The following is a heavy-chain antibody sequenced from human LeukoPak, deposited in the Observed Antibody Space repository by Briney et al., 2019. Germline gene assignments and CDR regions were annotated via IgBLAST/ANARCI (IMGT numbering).Heavy chain of an antibody. CDR1: GGSISSYY. D-gene: IGHD2-21*01. CDR2: IYYSGST. CDR3: ARGVIAIGWVAYYFDY. J-gene: IGHJ4*02. Sequence: SETLSLTCTVSGGSISSYYWSWIRQPPGKGLEWIGYIYYSGSTNYNPSLKSRVTISVDTSKNQFSLKLSSVTAADTAVYYCARGVIAIGWVAYYFDYWGQGTLVTVSS. V-gene: IGHV4-59*01.